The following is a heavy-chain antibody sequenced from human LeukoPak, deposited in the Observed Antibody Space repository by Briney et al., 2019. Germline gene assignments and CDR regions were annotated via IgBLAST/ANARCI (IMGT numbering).Heavy chain of an antibody. V-gene: IGHV1-2*06. J-gene: IGHJ4*02. CDR2: INPNSGGT. D-gene: IGHD2-2*01. CDR1: GYTFTGYY. Sequence: GASVKVSCKAPGYTFTGYYMHWVRQAPGQGLEWMGRINPNSGGTNYAQKFQGRVTMTRDTSISTAYMELSRLRSDDTAVYYCARVQRGSTSAIDYWGQGTLVTVSS. CDR3: ARVQRGSTSAIDY.